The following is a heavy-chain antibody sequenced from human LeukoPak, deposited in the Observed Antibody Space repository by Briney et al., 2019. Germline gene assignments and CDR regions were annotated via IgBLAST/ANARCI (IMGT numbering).Heavy chain of an antibody. J-gene: IGHJ4*02. D-gene: IGHD2-2*01. CDR1: GGTFSTKT. CDR3: ATAFSGFCSMTSCPGYY. Sequence: SVKVSCKASGGTFSTKTITWVRQAPGQGLEWVGGIIPIFGATNYAQKFQGRVTITTDEATNTAFMELRSLRSEDTAVYFCATAFSGFCSMTSCPGYYWGQGTLVTVSS. V-gene: IGHV1-69*05. CDR2: IIPIFGAT.